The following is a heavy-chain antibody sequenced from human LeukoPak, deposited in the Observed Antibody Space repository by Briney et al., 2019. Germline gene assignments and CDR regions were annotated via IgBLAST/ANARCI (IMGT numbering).Heavy chain of an antibody. CDR1: GYTFTSYG. D-gene: IGHD4-17*01. V-gene: IGHV1-18*01. CDR3: ARVKFYGDYPFFQH. Sequence: ASVKLSCKASGYTFTSYGISWVRQAPGQGLEWMGWISAYNGNTNYAQKLQGRFTMTTDTSTSTAYMELRSLRSDDTAVYYCARVKFYGDYPFFQHWGQGTLVTVSS. J-gene: IGHJ1*01. CDR2: ISAYNGNT.